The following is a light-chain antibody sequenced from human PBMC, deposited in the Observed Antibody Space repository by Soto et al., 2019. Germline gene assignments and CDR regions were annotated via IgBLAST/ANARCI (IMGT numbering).Light chain of an antibody. CDR1: QSVSSSY. J-gene: IGKJ1*01. CDR2: GAS. Sequence: ETVLTQSTGTLSLSPGERATLSCRASQSVSSSYLAWYQQKPGQAPRLLIYGASSRATGIPDRFSGSGSGTDFTLTISRLEPEDFAVYYCQQYVSSPPSWTFGQGTKVEI. V-gene: IGKV3-20*01. CDR3: QQYVSSPPSWT.